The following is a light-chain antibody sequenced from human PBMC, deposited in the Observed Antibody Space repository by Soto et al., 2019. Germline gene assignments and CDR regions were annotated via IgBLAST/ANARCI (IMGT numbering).Light chain of an antibody. V-gene: IGKV2-30*02. CDR3: MQGTHWPRT. J-gene: IGKJ1*01. CDR1: QSLVHSNGNTY. Sequence: DVVMTQSPLSLPVTLGQPASISCRSSQSLVHSNGNTYLNWFQQRPGQSPRRLIYKVSIRDSGVPDRFSGSGSATDFTLKISRVEADDVGVYYCMQGTHWPRTFGQGTKVEIK. CDR2: KVS.